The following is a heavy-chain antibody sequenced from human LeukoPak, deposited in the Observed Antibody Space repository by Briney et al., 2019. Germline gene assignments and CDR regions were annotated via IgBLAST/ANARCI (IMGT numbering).Heavy chain of an antibody. CDR1: GFTFSSYG. CDR3: AKRDSSGWHYFDD. D-gene: IGHD6-19*01. CDR2: ISGSGGST. Sequence: GGSLRLSCAASGFTFSSYGMSWVRQAPGKGLEWVSVISGSGGSTHYADSVKGRFTISRDNSKNTLYLQMNSLRAEDTAVYYCAKRDSSGWHYFDDWGHGTLVTVSS. V-gene: IGHV3-23*01. J-gene: IGHJ4*01.